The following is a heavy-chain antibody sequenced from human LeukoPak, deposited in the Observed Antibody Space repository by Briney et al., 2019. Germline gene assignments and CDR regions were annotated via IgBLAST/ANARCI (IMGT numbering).Heavy chain of an antibody. CDR3: AKAGGAVNYYYYMDV. D-gene: IGHD3-10*01. CDR2: ISYDGNNK. Sequence: QPGGSLRLSCAASGFTFSSYAMHWVRQAPGKGLEWVAVISYDGNNKYYADSVKGRFTISRDNSKNTLYLQMNSLRAEDTAVYYCAKAGGAVNYYYYMDVWGKGTTVTISS. V-gene: IGHV3-30*04. J-gene: IGHJ6*03. CDR1: GFTFSSYA.